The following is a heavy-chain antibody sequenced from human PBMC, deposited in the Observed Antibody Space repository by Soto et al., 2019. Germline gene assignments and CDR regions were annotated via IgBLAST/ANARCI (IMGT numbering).Heavy chain of an antibody. J-gene: IGHJ4*02. Sequence: SVTLSLTCTVSGGYISGYYWSWIRQPPGKGLEWIGYISYSGSPNYNPSLRSRVTISVDTSQNQFSLKLTSVTAADTAVYYCARGGRSSSKTVFDYWGQGTLVTVS. V-gene: IGHV4-59*01. CDR1: GGYISGYY. CDR2: ISYSGSP. CDR3: ARGGRSSSKTVFDY. D-gene: IGHD6-6*01.